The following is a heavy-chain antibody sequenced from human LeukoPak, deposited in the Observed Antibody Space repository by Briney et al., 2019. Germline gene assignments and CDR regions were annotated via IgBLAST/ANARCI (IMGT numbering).Heavy chain of an antibody. Sequence: PSETLSLTCTVSGGSISSGGYYWSWIRQPPGKGLEWIGYIYHSGSTYYNPSLKSRVTISVDRSKNQFSLKPSSVTAADTAVYYCAREGGQGYYDSSGYYPPPGYWGQGTLVTVSS. J-gene: IGHJ4*02. V-gene: IGHV4-30-2*01. CDR3: AREGGQGYYDSSGYYPPPGY. CDR1: GGSISSGGYY. CDR2: IYHSGST. D-gene: IGHD3-22*01.